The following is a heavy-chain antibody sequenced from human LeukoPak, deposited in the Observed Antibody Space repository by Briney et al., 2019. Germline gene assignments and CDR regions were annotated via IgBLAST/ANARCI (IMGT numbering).Heavy chain of an antibody. Sequence: SETLSLTCAVYGVSFSGYYWSWIRQPPGKGLEWIGSIYYSGSTYYNPSLKSRVTISVDTSKNQFSLKLSSVTAADTAVYYCARDSTYHLGHYDFWSGYNYWGQGTLVTVSS. CDR2: IYYSGST. CDR1: GVSFSGYY. V-gene: IGHV4-34*01. J-gene: IGHJ4*02. CDR3: ARDSTYHLGHYDFWSGYNY. D-gene: IGHD3-3*01.